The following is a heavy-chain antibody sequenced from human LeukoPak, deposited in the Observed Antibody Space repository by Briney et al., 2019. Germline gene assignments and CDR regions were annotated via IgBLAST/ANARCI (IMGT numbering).Heavy chain of an antibody. CDR1: GGSFRGYY. Sequence: SETLSLTCAVYGGSFRGYYWSWIRQPPGKGLEWIGEINHSGSTNYNPSLKSRVTISVDTSKNQFSLKLSSVTAADTAVYYCARDRKGSGSYPYYYYYGMDVWGKGTTVTVSS. CDR2: INHSGST. CDR3: ARDRKGSGSYPYYYYYGMDV. D-gene: IGHD3-10*01. J-gene: IGHJ6*04. V-gene: IGHV4-34*01.